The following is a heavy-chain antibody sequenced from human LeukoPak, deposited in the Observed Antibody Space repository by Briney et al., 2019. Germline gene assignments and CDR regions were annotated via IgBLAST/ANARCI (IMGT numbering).Heavy chain of an antibody. V-gene: IGHV4-4*09. CDR3: VQTTGWPGFDY. CDR2: IYSGVPT. J-gene: IGHJ4*02. D-gene: IGHD1-1*01. CDR1: GVSISRFY. Sequence: PSETLSLTCTTSGVSISRFYWSWVRQPPGKGLEWIGNIYSGVPTYFNPSLKSRVIVSVDTSKNQFSLNLTSVTAADTAMYYCVQTTGWPGFDYWGQGILVTVSS.